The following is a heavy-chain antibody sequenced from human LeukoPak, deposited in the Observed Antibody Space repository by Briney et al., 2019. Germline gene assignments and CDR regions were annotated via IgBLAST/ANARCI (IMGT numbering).Heavy chain of an antibody. CDR2: IHYSGST. J-gene: IGHJ4*02. CDR3: ARVIEDTILDH. V-gene: IGHV4-59*08. CDR1: GGSISSYY. D-gene: IGHD3-3*01. Sequence: SETLSLTCTVSGGSISSYYWSWIRQPPGKGLEWIGYIHYSGSTHYNPSLKSRVTISVDTSKNQFSLSLSSVTAADTAVYYCARVIEDTILDHWGQGTLVTVSS.